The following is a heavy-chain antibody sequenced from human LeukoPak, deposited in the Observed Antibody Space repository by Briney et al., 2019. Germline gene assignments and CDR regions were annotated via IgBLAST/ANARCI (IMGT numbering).Heavy chain of an antibody. CDR3: AREYEGEYSSSYFDY. D-gene: IGHD6-6*01. Sequence: PGGSLRLSCAASGFTFSSYAMHWVRQAPGKGLEWVAAIPYDGSNKYYADSVKGRFTISTDNSKNTLYLQMNSLRAEDTAVYYCAREYEGEYSSSYFDYWGQGTLVTVSS. CDR1: GFTFSSYA. J-gene: IGHJ4*02. V-gene: IGHV3-30-3*01. CDR2: IPYDGSNK.